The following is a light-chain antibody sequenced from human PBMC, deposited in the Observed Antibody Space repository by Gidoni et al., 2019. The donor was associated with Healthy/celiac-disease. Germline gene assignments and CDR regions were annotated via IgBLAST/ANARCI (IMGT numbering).Light chain of an antibody. CDR2: YAS. Sequence: IQLTQSPSSLSATVGDRVTITCQARQDISNYLNWYQQKPGKAPKLLIYYASTLETGVPSRFSGSGSGTDFTFTISSLQPADIATYYCQQYDNLPLTFXGXTKVEIK. V-gene: IGKV1-33*01. CDR1: QDISNY. CDR3: QQYDNLPLT. J-gene: IGKJ4*01.